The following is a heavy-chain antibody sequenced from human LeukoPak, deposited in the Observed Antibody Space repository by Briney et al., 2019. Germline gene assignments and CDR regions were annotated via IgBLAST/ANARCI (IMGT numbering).Heavy chain of an antibody. V-gene: IGHV3-30*18. CDR1: GFTFSSYG. Sequence: GRSLRLSCAASGFTFSSYGMHWVRQAPGKGLEWVAVISYDGSNKYYADSVKGRFTISRDNSKNTLYLQMNSLRAEDTCVYYCAKGSDYPDNGGQGTLVTVSS. CDR2: ISYDGSNK. J-gene: IGHJ4*02. CDR3: AKGSDYPDN.